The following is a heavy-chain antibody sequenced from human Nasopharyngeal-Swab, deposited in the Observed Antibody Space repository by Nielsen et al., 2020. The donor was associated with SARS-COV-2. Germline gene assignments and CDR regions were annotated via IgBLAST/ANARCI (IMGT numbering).Heavy chain of an antibody. D-gene: IGHD6-13*01. CDR2: ISGSGGST. J-gene: IGHJ4*02. V-gene: IGHV3-23*01. CDR3: AKEGSSSSWFTGSFDY. Sequence: WIRQSAGKGLEWVSAISGSGGSTYYADSVKGRFTISRDNSKNTLYLQMNSLRAEDTAVYYCAKEGSSSSWFTGSFDYWGQGTLVTVSS.